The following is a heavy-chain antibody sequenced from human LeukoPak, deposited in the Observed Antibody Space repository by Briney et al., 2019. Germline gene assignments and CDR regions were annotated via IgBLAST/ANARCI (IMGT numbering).Heavy chain of an antibody. CDR2: ISGSGGST. Sequence: GGSLRLSCAASGFTFSDYWIHWVRQAPGKGLEWVSAISGSGGSTYYADSVKGRFTISRDNSKNTLYLQMNSLRAEDTAVYYCAKEEVGATSYFDYWGQGTLVTVSS. CDR1: GFTFSDYW. J-gene: IGHJ4*02. CDR3: AKEEVGATSYFDY. D-gene: IGHD1-26*01. V-gene: IGHV3-23*01.